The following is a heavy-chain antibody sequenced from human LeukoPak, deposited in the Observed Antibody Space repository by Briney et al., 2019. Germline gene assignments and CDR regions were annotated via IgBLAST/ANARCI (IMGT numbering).Heavy chain of an antibody. CDR2: IWYDGSGT. V-gene: IGHV3-33*01. CDR3: AILPYGIWSCSYYYDMDV. Sequence: GGSLRLSCAASGITFSNYGIHWVRQAPGTGLEWVAVIWYDGSGTFYADSVKGRFTISRDDSKNMLYLQMNSLRAEDTAIYYCAILPYGIWSCSYYYDMDVWGKGTTVTVSS. D-gene: IGHD2-8*01. J-gene: IGHJ6*03. CDR1: GITFSNYG.